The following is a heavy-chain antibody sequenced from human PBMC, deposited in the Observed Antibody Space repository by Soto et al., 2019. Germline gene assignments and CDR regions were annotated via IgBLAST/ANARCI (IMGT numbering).Heavy chain of an antibody. J-gene: IGHJ3*01. Sequence: EVQLLESGGGLAQPGGSLKLSCEASGFTFSSQDMSWVRQAPGKGLDWVSSITGSGGRTYFADSVKGRFTISRDNSKNALYLEMTSLRVEDTAVYYCTPIHGTTSFRRAFDLWGPGTMVTVSS. CDR1: GFTFSSQD. CDR3: TPIHGTTSFRRAFDL. CDR2: ITGSGGRT. D-gene: IGHD1-1*01. V-gene: IGHV3-23*01.